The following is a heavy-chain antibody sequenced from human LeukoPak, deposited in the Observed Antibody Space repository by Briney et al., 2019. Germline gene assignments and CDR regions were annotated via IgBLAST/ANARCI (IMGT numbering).Heavy chain of an antibody. D-gene: IGHD1-1*01. CDR3: ARGDWKALSATWDTWFDP. Sequence: GESLKISCRGSAYSFSTYWIAWVRQMPGKGLEWMGLFFPVDSNTRYNPSFQGQVTMSADKSINTVYLQWSSLKASDTATYYCARGDWKALSATWDTWFDPWGQGTLVIVSS. V-gene: IGHV5-51*01. J-gene: IGHJ5*02. CDR1: AYSFSTYW. CDR2: FFPVDSNT.